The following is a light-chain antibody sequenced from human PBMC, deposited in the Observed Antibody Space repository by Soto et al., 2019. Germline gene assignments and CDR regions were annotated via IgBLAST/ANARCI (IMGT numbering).Light chain of an antibody. CDR2: GAS. Sequence: DIILTQSPATLSVSPGQRATLSCRASLSVSTNLAWYQHTLGQGPRLLLYGASTRVTGVPARFSGSGSGTDFTLIISYLESEDFGVYYCQQYHMSLPPVTFGGGTKVEI. J-gene: IGKJ4*01. CDR1: LSVSTN. V-gene: IGKV3-15*01. CDR3: QQYHMSLPPVT.